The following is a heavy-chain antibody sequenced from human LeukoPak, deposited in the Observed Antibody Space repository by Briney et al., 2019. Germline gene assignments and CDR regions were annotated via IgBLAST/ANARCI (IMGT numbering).Heavy chain of an antibody. CDR3: ARGRAAAGTED. CDR2: MNPDSGKT. Sequence: ASVKVSCKASAYSFTSYHFHWVRQATGQGLEWMGWMNPDSGKTGYSQKFQGRVTMTRNISISTAYMELSGLRSDDTAVYFCARGRAAAGTEDWGQGTLVTVSS. V-gene: IGHV1-8*01. CDR1: AYSFTSYH. J-gene: IGHJ4*02. D-gene: IGHD6-13*01.